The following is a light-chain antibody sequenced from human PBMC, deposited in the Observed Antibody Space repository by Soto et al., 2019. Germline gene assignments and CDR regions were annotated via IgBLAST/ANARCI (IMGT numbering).Light chain of an antibody. V-gene: IGLV2-23*02. CDR2: EVS. J-gene: IGLJ1*01. Sequence: QSVLNQPRSGSGSPGQSVAISCTGTSSDVGSFNYVSWYQQHPGKAPKLMIYEVSKRPSGVSNRFSGSKSGNTASLTISGLQAEDEADYYCCSYAGSSTYVFGTGTKVTVL. CDR1: SSDVGSFNY. CDR3: CSYAGSSTYV.